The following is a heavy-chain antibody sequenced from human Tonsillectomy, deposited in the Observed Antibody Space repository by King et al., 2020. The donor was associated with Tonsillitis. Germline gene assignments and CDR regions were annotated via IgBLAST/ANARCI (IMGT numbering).Heavy chain of an antibody. CDR2: INPKSGGT. V-gene: IGHV1-2*02. Sequence: QLVQSGAEVKKPGASVKVSCKASGYTFTGYYMHWVRQAHGQGLEWMGWINPKSGGTNYAQKFQGRGTMTRDTSISTAYMELSRLRSDDTAVYYWARGDNWNPDYWGQGTLVTVSS. D-gene: IGHD1-20*01. CDR1: GYTFTGYY. CDR3: ARGDNWNPDY. J-gene: IGHJ4*02.